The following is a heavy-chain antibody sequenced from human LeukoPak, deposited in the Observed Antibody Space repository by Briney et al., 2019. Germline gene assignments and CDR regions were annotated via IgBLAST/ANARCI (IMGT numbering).Heavy chain of an antibody. CDR3: AKSGSVPPDY. CDR2: ISDSGDRT. D-gene: IGHD2-2*01. Sequence: GGSLRLSCAASGFTVSSNYMSWVRQAPGKGLEWVSSISDSGDRTYYADSVKGRFTISRDNSRNTLYLQVNSLRAEDTAVYYCAKSGSVPPDYWGQGTLVTVSS. J-gene: IGHJ4*02. CDR1: GFTVSSNY. V-gene: IGHV3-23*01.